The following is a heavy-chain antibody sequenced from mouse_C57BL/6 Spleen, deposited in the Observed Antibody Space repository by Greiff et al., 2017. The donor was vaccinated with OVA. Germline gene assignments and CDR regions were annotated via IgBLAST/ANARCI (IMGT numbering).Heavy chain of an antibody. CDR3: ARSGAYYDSWYFDV. V-gene: IGHV1-42*01. J-gene: IGHJ1*03. Sequence: VQLKESGPELVKPGASVKISCKASGYSFTGYYMNWVKQSPEKSLEWIGEINPSTGGTTYNQKFKAKATLTVDKSSSTAYMQLKSLTSEDSAVYYCARSGAYYDSWYFDVWGTGTTVTVSS. D-gene: IGHD2-4*01. CDR2: INPSTGGT. CDR1: GYSFTGYY.